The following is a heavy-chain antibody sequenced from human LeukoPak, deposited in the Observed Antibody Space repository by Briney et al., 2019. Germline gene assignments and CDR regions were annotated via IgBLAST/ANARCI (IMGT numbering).Heavy chain of an antibody. J-gene: IGHJ3*02. CDR1: GYTFTGYY. Sequence: ASVTVSCKASGYTFTGYYMHWVRQAPGQGLEWMGWINPNSGGTNYAQKFQGRVTMTRDTSISTAYMELSRLRSDDTAVYYCARQYYDILTGYEDAFDIWGQGTMVTVSS. CDR3: ARQYYDILTGYEDAFDI. CDR2: INPNSGGT. V-gene: IGHV1-2*02. D-gene: IGHD3-9*01.